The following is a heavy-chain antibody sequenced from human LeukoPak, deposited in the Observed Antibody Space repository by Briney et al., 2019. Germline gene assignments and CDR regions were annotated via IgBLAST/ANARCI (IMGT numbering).Heavy chain of an antibody. D-gene: IGHD6-13*01. Sequence: GRSLRLSCAASGFTFSTYAMHWVRQAPGKGLEWVAVISYDGRDKHYADSVKGRFTISRDNSKNTLFLQMNSLRAEDTAVYYCARGLKNIAAYYFDNWGQGTLVTVSS. CDR2: ISYDGRDK. CDR1: GFTFSTYA. J-gene: IGHJ4*02. V-gene: IGHV3-30*03. CDR3: ARGLKNIAAYYFDN.